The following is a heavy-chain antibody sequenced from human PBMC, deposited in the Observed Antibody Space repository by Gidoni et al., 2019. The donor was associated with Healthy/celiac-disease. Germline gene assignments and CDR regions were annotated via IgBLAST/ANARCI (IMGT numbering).Heavy chain of an antibody. J-gene: IGHJ3*02. D-gene: IGHD1-26*01. CDR3: ARGVPQWADAFDI. Sequence: QVQLQESGPGLVKPSETLSLTCTVSGGSISSYYWSWIRQPPGKGLEWIGYIYYSGSTNYNPSLKSRVTISVDTSKNQFSLKLSSVTAADTAVYYCARGVPQWADAFDIWGQGTMVTVSS. CDR2: IYYSGST. CDR1: GGSISSYY. V-gene: IGHV4-59*01.